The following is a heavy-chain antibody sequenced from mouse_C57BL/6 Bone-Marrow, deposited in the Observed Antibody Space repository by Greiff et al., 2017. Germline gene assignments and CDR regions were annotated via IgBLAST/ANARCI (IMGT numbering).Heavy chain of an antibody. CDR2: ISSGGSNT. CDR1: GFTFSSYG. J-gene: IGHJ3*01. Sequence: EVQLVEPGGDLVKPGGSLKLSCAASGFTFSSYGMSWVRQTPDQRLEWVATISSGGSNTYYPDSVKGRFTLSRDNAKNTLYLQRSSLKSEDTAMYYCTRHPRTGFAYWGQGTLVTVSA. CDR3: TRHPRTGFAY. V-gene: IGHV5-6*01. D-gene: IGHD2-10*02.